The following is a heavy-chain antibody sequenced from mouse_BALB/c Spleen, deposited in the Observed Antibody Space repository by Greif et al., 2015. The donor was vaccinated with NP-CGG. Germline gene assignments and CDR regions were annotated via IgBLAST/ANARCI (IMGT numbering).Heavy chain of an antibody. CDR1: GFTFNTYA. J-gene: IGHJ2*01. CDR2: IRSKSNNYAT. CDR3: VRHGDFDY. Sequence: DVHLVESGGGLVQPKGSLKLSCAASGFTFNTYAMNWVRQAPGKGLEWVARIRSKSNNYATYYADSVKDRFTISRDDSQSMLYLQMNNLKTEDTAMYYCVRHGDFDYWGQGTTLTVSS. V-gene: IGHV10-1*02.